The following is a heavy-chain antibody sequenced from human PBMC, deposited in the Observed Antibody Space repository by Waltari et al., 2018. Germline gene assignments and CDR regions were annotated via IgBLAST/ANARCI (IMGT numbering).Heavy chain of an antibody. Sequence: QLQLQESGPGLVKPSETLSLTCTVSGGSIRSSSYYWGWIRQPPGKGLEWIGSIYYSGSTYYNPSLKSRVTISVDTSKNQFSLKLSSVTAADTAVYYCASLGYCSSTSCYQGKRLFDYWGQGTLVTVSS. J-gene: IGHJ4*02. CDR3: ASLGYCSSTSCYQGKRLFDY. CDR1: GGSIRSSSYY. V-gene: IGHV4-39*07. CDR2: IYYSGST. D-gene: IGHD2-2*01.